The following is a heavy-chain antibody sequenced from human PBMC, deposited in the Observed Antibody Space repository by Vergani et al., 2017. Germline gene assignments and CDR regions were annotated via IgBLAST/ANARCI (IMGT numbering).Heavy chain of an antibody. CDR2: ISSSGDVT. CDR1: GFTFNTYS. J-gene: IGHJ6*03. V-gene: IGHV3-23*04. D-gene: IGHD3-16*01. CDR3: AKRPRVWGGGHANYYFYVDV. Sequence: EVQLVESGGTLVKPGGSLRLSCVASGFTFNTYSMAWVRQAPGKGLEWVSVISSSGDVTKYGDSVKGRFIISRDNFKNTVYLQMHSLRAEDTAVYYCAKRPRVWGGGHANYYFYVDVWGKGTSVTVSS.